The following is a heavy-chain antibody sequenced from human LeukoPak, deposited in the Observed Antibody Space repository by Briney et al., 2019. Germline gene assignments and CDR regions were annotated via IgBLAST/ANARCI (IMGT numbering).Heavy chain of an antibody. CDR2: MYLSGTT. V-gene: IGHV4-4*02. Sequence: SETLSLTCTVSGDSINSLDLWSWVRQPAGKGLEWIGEMYLSGTTHSNPSVKSRVTISIDKSKNQFFLNLSSVTAADTAVYYCAGLVGRYSSGLYYYYFDYWGQGTLVTVSS. CDR3: AGLVGRYSSGLYYYYFDY. D-gene: IGHD3-22*01. J-gene: IGHJ4*02. CDR1: GDSINSLDL.